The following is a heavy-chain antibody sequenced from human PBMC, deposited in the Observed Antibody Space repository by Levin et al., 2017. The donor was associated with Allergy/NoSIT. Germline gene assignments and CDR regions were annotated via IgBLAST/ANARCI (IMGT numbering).Heavy chain of an antibody. CDR3: ARDILWVGELLHDF. CDR2: ISYSGYS. V-gene: IGHV4-61*01. CDR1: GASVTSDSDY. J-gene: IGHJ4*02. D-gene: IGHD3-10*01. Sequence: SETLSLTCTVSGASVTSDSDYWSWIRQPPGKGLEWIGYISYSGYSNYNPSLWSRVTISLDTSKNQISLNMTSITAADTAVYYCARDILWVGELLHDFWGQGTLVSVSS.